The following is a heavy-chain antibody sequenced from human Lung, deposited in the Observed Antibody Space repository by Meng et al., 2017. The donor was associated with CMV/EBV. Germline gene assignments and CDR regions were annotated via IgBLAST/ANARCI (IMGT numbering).Heavy chain of an antibody. V-gene: IGHV1-2*02. CDR1: GYTFTNNY. D-gene: IGHD3-10*02. J-gene: IGHJ4*02. CDR2: IRPNSGAT. CDR3: ARGGWTCMLGACCDD. Sequence: SVXVSXXASGYTFTNNYIHWVRQAPGQGLQWMGRIRPNSGATTYAQTFQGRVTMTSDSSASTAYMELSRLTFDDAAIYFCARGGWTCMLGACCDDWGQGYXVTVAS.